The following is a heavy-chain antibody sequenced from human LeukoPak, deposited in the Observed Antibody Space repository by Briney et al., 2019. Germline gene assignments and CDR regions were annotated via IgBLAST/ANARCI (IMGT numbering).Heavy chain of an antibody. Sequence: SETLSLTCTVSGGSISSSSYYWGWIRQPPGKGLEWIGSIYYSGSTYYNPSLKSRVTISVDTSKNQFSLKLSSVTAADTAVYYCARNVMGWSPFDYWGQGTLVTVSS. CDR1: GGSISSSSYY. V-gene: IGHV4-39*07. CDR3: ARNVMGWSPFDY. CDR2: IYYSGST. D-gene: IGHD3-3*01. J-gene: IGHJ4*02.